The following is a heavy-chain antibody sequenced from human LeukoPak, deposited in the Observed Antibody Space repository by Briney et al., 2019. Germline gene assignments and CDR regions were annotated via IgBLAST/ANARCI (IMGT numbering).Heavy chain of an antibody. Sequence: GGSLRLSCTASGRTFSTSGFNWVRQAPGKGLEWVASIGPTGSDRYHADSIKGRFTISRDNANHFLYLQMNSLRAEDTAVYYCATETNGRHYDYWGQGTLLTVSS. CDR3: ATETNGRHYDY. D-gene: IGHD1-14*01. V-gene: IGHV3-21*06. J-gene: IGHJ4*02. CDR2: IGPTGSDR. CDR1: GRTFSTSG.